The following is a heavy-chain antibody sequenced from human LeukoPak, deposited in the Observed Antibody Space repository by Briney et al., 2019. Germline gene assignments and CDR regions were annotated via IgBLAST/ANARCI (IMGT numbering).Heavy chain of an antibody. J-gene: IGHJ5*02. Sequence: PGGSLRLSCAASGFTFSSYAMSWVRQAPGKGLEWVSAISGSGGSTYYADSVKGRFTISRDNSKNALYLQMNSLRAEDTAVYYCAKVRDGYSYGPNWFDPWGQGTLVTVSS. D-gene: IGHD5-18*01. CDR2: ISGSGGST. CDR3: AKVRDGYSYGPNWFDP. CDR1: GFTFSSYA. V-gene: IGHV3-23*01.